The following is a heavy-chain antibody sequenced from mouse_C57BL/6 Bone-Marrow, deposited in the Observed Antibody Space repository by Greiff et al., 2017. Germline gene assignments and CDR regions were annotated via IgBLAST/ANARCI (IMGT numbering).Heavy chain of an antibody. Sequence: VQLQQSGAELVMPGASVKLSCKASGYTFTSYWMHWVKQRPGQGLEWIGEIDPSDSYTNYNQKFKGKSTLTVDKSSSTAYMQRSSLTSEDSAVYYCASEGLLPYFDYWGQGTTLTVSS. J-gene: IGHJ2*01. CDR2: IDPSDSYT. V-gene: IGHV1-69*01. CDR1: GYTFTSYW. D-gene: IGHD2-3*01. CDR3: ASEGLLPYFDY.